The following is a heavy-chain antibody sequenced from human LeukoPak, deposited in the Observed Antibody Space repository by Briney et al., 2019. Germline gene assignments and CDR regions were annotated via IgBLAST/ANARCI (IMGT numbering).Heavy chain of an antibody. V-gene: IGHV3-48*02. J-gene: IGHJ4*02. CDR3: ARDRGYFYDQLDY. Sequence: GGSLRLSCVASGYPFSSYSMNWIRQAPGKGQEWVSYISVSGGVRSYADSVKGRFTISRDDARNSLYLQMNSLKDEDTAVYYCARDRGYFYDQLDYWGQGTLVTVSS. D-gene: IGHD2/OR15-2a*01. CDR2: ISVSGGVR. CDR1: GYPFSSYS.